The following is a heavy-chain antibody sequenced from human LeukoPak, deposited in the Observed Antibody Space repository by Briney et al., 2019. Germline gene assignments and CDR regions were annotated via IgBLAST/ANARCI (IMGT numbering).Heavy chain of an antibody. CDR3: ARKYGYYDILTGHLSYGMDV. CDR2: IYPGDSDT. D-gene: IGHD3-9*01. Sequence: GESLKISCKGSGYSFTSYWIGWVRQMPGKGLEWMGIIYPGDSDTRYSPSFQGQVTISADKSISTAYLQWSSLKASDTAMYYCARKYGYYDILTGHLSYGMDVWGQGTTVTVSS. CDR1: GYSFTSYW. J-gene: IGHJ6*02. V-gene: IGHV5-51*01.